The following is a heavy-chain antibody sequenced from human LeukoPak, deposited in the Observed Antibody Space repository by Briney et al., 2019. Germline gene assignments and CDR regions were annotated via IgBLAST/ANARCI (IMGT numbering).Heavy chain of an antibody. CDR1: GGSISSHY. CDR2: IYYSGST. J-gene: IGHJ4*02. V-gene: IGHV4-59*11. Sequence: SETLSLTCTVSGGSISSHYWSWIRQPPGKGLEWLGYIYYSGSTNYNPSLKSRVTISVDTSKNQFSLKLSSVTAADTAVYYCAREGIGYSSSWPYFDYWGQGTLVTVSS. CDR3: AREGIGYSSSWPYFDY. D-gene: IGHD6-13*01.